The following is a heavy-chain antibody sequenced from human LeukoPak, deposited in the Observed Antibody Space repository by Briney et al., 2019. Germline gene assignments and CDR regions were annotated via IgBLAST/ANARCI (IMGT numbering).Heavy chain of an antibody. CDR3: ARHAGAFKDY. Sequence: SETLSLTCAVSGGSISSSSYYWGWIRQPPGKGLEWIGSIYYSGSTYYNPSLKSRVTISVDTSKNQFSLKLSSVTAADTAVYYCARHAGAFKDYWGQGTLVTVSS. V-gene: IGHV4-39*01. J-gene: IGHJ4*02. CDR1: GGSISSSSYY. D-gene: IGHD3-3*02. CDR2: IYYSGST.